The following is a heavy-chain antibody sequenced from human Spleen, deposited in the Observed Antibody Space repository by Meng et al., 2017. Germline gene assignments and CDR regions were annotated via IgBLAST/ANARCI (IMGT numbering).Heavy chain of an antibody. CDR3: ARAPPIKYSGYDLGSFFDY. CDR2: IYSGGST. Sequence: GGSLRLSCAASGFTVSSNYMSWVRQAPGKGLEWVSVIYSGGSTYYADSVKGRFTISRDNSKNTLYLQMNSLRAEDTAVYYCARAPPIKYSGYDLGSFFDYWGQGTLVTVSS. D-gene: IGHD5-12*01. J-gene: IGHJ4*02. V-gene: IGHV3-53*01. CDR1: GFTVSSNY.